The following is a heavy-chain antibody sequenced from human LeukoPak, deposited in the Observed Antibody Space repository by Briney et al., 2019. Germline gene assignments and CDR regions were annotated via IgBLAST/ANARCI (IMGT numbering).Heavy chain of an antibody. V-gene: IGHV1-69*04. CDR2: IIPNLGTT. CDR1: GGTSNNHA. D-gene: IGHD3-22*01. CDR3: ATTNDGGGYQWGDFFDF. J-gene: IGHJ4*02. Sequence: SVKVSCKASGGTSNNHAISWVRQAPGQGLEWMGRIIPNLGTTNRAQNFQDRVTLTADKSTNTAYMELTSLTSDDTAVYYCATTNDGGGYQWGDFFDFWGQGTLVTVSS.